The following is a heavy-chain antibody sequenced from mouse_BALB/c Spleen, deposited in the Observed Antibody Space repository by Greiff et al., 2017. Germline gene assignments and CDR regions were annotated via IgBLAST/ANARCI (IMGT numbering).Heavy chain of an antibody. D-gene: IGHD2-10*02. Sequence: VQRVESGPGLVAPSQSLSITCTVSGFSLTSYGVHWVRQPPGKGLEWLGVIWAGGSTNYNSALMSRLSISKDNSKSQVFLKMNSLQTDDTAMYYCARDKYGNSGGDYWGQGTSVTVSS. CDR3: ARDKYGNSGGDY. CDR2: IWAGGST. V-gene: IGHV2-9*02. CDR1: GFSLTSYG. J-gene: IGHJ4*01.